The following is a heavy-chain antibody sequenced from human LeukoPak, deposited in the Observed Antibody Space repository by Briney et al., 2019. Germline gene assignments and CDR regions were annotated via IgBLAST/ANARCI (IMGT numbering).Heavy chain of an antibody. V-gene: IGHV1-69*05. D-gene: IGHD2-2*01. CDR3: ARASPAARNWFDP. CDR1: GGTFSSYA. Sequence: ASVKVSCKASGGTFSSYAISWVRQAPGQGLEWMGGIIPIFGTANYAQKFQGRVTITRDTSASTAYMELSSLRSEDTAVYYCARASPAARNWFDPWGQGTLVTVSS. CDR2: IIPIFGTA. J-gene: IGHJ5*02.